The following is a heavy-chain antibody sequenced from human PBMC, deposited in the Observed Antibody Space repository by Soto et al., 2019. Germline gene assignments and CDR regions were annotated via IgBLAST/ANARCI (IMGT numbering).Heavy chain of an antibody. CDR1: GLTFSNYW. CDR2: VNGDGSST. CDR3: ARDNWNTV. Sequence: GSLRLSCAASGLTFSNYWMHWVRQVPGKGLVWVSRVNGDGSSTFYADSVKGRFTISRDNAENTVFLQMNSLRAEDTAVYYCARDNWNTVWGQGTMVTVSS. J-gene: IGHJ3*01. D-gene: IGHD1-20*01. V-gene: IGHV3-74*01.